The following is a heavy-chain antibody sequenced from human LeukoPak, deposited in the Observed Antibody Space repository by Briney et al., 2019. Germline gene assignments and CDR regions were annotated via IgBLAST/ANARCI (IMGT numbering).Heavy chain of an antibody. Sequence: PGGSLRLSCAASGFTFSSYGMHWVRQAPGKGLEWVAVIWYDGSNKYYADSVKGRFTISRDNSKNTLYLQMNSLRAEDTAVYYCAKDTGDYDWNFDYWGQGTLVTVSS. CDR1: GFTFSSYG. J-gene: IGHJ4*02. CDR2: IWYDGSNK. V-gene: IGHV3-30*02. CDR3: AKDTGDYDWNFDY. D-gene: IGHD3-16*01.